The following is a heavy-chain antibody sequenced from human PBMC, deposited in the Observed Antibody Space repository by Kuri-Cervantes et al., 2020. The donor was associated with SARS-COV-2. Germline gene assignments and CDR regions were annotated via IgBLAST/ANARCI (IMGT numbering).Heavy chain of an antibody. CDR3: ARDQLPRPYYYDSSGYYLMVDAFDI. Sequence: ASVKVSCKASGYTFTSYGISWVRQAPGQGLEWMGWISAYNGNTNYAQKLQGRVTMTTDTSTSTAYMELRSLRSDDTAVYYCARDQLPRPYYYDSSGYYLMVDAFDIWGQGTMVTVSS. J-gene: IGHJ3*02. CDR1: GYTFTSYG. V-gene: IGHV1-18*04. CDR2: ISAYNGNT. D-gene: IGHD3-22*01.